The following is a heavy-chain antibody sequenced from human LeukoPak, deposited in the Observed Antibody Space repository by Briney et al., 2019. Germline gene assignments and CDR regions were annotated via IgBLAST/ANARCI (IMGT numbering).Heavy chain of an antibody. CDR1: GFPFKCYW. D-gene: IGHD3-10*01. Sequence: GGSLRLSCVASGFPFKCYWMTWVRQSPGKGLDWVANIKPDGSETNYLDSVKGRFTISRDNARDSLFLGMNNLRVDDTAVYYCARDGGELWPLDEWGQGILVTVSS. V-gene: IGHV3-7*01. CDR2: IKPDGSET. J-gene: IGHJ4*02. CDR3: ARDGGELWPLDE.